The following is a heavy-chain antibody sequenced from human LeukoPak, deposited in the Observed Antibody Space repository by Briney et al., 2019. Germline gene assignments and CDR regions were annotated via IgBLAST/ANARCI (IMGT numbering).Heavy chain of an antibody. CDR1: GYSFTSYW. J-gene: IGHJ6*03. V-gene: IGHV5-51*01. CDR2: IYPGDSDT. Sequence: GESLKISCKGSGYSFTSYWIGWVRQMPGKGLEWMGIIYPGDSDTRYSPSFQGQVTISADKSTSTAYLQWSSLKASDTAMYYCARQSSGYCSSTSCYRIYYYMDVWGKGTTVTVSS. CDR3: ARQSSGYCSSTSCYRIYYYMDV. D-gene: IGHD2-2*02.